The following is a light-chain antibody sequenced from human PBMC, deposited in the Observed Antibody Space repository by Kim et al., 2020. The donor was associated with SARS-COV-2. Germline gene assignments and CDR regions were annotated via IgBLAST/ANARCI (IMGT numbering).Light chain of an antibody. Sequence: VAPGERATLSYRASQSVNSNLVWYQQEPGQAPRLLIYGASTRATGIPARFSGSGSGTEYTLTISSLQSEDFAVYYCQQCDKWPLTFDGGTKVDIK. CDR3: QQCDKWPLT. CDR1: QSVNSN. CDR2: GAS. V-gene: IGKV3-15*01. J-gene: IGKJ4*01.